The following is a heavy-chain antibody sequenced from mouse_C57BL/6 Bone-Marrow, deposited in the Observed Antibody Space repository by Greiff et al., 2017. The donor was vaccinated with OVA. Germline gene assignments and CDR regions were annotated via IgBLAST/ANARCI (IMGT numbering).Heavy chain of an antibody. J-gene: IGHJ1*03. Sequence: VKVVESGAELVRPGTSVKMSCKASGYTFTNYWIGWAKQRPGHGLEWIGDIYPGGGYTNYNEKFKGKATLTADKSSSTAYMQFSSLTSEDSAIYYCARCYDYDGGYWYFDVWGTGTTVTVSS. CDR2: IYPGGGYT. V-gene: IGHV1-63*01. CDR1: GYTFTNYW. CDR3: ARCYDYDGGYWYFDV. D-gene: IGHD2-4*01.